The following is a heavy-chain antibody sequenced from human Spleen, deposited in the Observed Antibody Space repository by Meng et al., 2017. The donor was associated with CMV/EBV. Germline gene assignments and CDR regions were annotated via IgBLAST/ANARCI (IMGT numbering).Heavy chain of an antibody. CDR1: SCSYY. CDR3: ARILGYCSSTSCYTNWFDP. Sequence: SCSYYWVWFRQPPGKALEWIGSIYYSGSTYYTPSLKSRVTISVDTSKTQFSLKLSSVTAADTAVYYCARILGYCSSTSCYTNWFDPWGQGTLVTVSS. V-gene: IGHV4-39*07. J-gene: IGHJ5*02. D-gene: IGHD2-2*02. CDR2: IYYSGST.